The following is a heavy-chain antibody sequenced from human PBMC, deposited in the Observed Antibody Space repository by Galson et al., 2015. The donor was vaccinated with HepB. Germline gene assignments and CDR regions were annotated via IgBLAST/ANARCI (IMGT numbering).Heavy chain of an antibody. J-gene: IGHJ6*02. CDR2: ISYDGSNK. V-gene: IGHV3-30*04. D-gene: IGHD6-13*01. CDR1: GFTFSSYA. CDR3: ARESGQEDSSSWSPNPNYYYYGMDV. Sequence: SLRLSCAASGFTFSSYAMHWVRQAPGKGLEWVAVISYDGSNKYYADSVKGRFTISRDNSKNTLYLQMNSLRAEDTAVYYCARESGQEDSSSWSPNPNYYYYGMDVWGQGTTVTVSS.